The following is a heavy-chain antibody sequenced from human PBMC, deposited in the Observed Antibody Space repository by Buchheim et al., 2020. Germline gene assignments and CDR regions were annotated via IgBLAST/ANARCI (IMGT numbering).Heavy chain of an antibody. CDR3: ARGRYRSSTSCPGV. V-gene: IGHV3-48*02. Sequence: VQLVESGGGVVQPGRSLRLSCVASGFDFSRYGMHWVRQAPGKGLEWVSYISSSSSTIYYADSVKGRFTISRDNAKNSLYLQMNSLRDEDTAVYYCARGRYRSSTSCPGVWGKGTT. D-gene: IGHD2-2*01. CDR1: GFDFSRYG. CDR2: ISSSSSTI. J-gene: IGHJ6*03.